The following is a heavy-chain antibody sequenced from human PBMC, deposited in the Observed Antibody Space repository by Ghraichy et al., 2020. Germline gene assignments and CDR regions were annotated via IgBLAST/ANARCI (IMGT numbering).Heavy chain of an antibody. CDR3: ATTGSHSHFWSSYYRAFDY. V-gene: IGHV4-34*01. CDR1: GGSFSGYY. J-gene: IGHJ4*02. CDR2: INHHGST. D-gene: IGHD3-3*01. Sequence: SETLSLTCAVYGGSFSGYYWSWVRQPPGKGLEWIGEINHHGSTSYNPFLENRITISLDTSKKQFSLKLTSVTAADTALYYCATTGSHSHFWSSYYRAFDYWGQGTLVTVSS.